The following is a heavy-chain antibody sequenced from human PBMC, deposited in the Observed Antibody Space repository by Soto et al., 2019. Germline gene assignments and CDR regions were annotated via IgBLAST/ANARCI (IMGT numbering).Heavy chain of an antibody. CDR2: INPNSDGT. J-gene: IGHJ5*02. CDR1: GYTFTGYY. V-gene: IGHV1-2*02. D-gene: IGHD3-9*01. CDR3: ARAQYDILTGPGFDP. Sequence: ASVKVSCKASGYTFTGYYMHWVRQAPGQGLEWMGWINPNSDGTNYAQKFQGRVTMTRDTSISTAYMELSRLRSDDTAVYYCARAQYDILTGPGFDPWGQGTLVTVSS.